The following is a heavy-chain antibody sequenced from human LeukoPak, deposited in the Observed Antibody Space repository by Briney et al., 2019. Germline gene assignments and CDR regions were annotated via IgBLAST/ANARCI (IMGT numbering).Heavy chain of an antibody. CDR3: ANKNAGPRPFDY. Sequence: PGGSLRLSCAASGFTFSNCAMSWVRQAPGKGLEWVSSISGGGGRTHYADSVKGRFTISRDNSKNTLYLQMNSLSAEDTALYYCANKNAGPRPFDYWGQGTLVTVSS. V-gene: IGHV3-23*01. J-gene: IGHJ4*02. CDR1: GFTFSNCA. CDR2: ISGGGGRT.